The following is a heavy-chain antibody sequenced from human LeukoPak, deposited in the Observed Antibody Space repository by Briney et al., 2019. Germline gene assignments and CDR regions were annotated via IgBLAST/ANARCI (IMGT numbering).Heavy chain of an antibody. D-gene: IGHD3-10*01. Sequence: SETLSLTCTVSGGSISSSDYYWGWIRQPPGKGLEWVGSIYFSGTTYYNPSLKSRVTISVDKSKNQFSLKLSSVTAADTAVYYCARDLYGSVNRVGNWFDPWGQGTLVTVSS. CDR3: ARDLYGSVNRVGNWFDP. V-gene: IGHV4-39*07. J-gene: IGHJ5*02. CDR1: GGSISSSDYY. CDR2: IYFSGTT.